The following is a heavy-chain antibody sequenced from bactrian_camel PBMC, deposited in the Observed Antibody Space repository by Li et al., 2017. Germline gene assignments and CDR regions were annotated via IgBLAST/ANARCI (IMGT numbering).Heavy chain of an antibody. V-gene: IGHV3S40*01. CDR1: GFTFERNY. CDR2: ITRIHGGT. CDR3: ATVVLDYRLGTSSREFGK. J-gene: IGHJ4*01. Sequence: DVQLVESGGGSVQAGGSLRLSCAASGFTFERNYMTWVRQAPGKEREGVAVITRIHGGTEYADSVKGRFIISRDRSKMTWSLQMNNLKPEDTAVYYCATVVLDYRLGTSSREFGKWGQGTQVTVS. D-gene: IGHD2*01.